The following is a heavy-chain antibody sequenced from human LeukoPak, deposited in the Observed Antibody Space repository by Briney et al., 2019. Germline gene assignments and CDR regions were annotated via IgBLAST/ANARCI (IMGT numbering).Heavy chain of an antibody. CDR3: ARDEGSGWYNY. D-gene: IGHD6-19*01. Sequence: GSLRLSCAASGFTFSDYYMSWIRQPAGKGLEWIGRIQPSGGTNYNPSLKSRITVSVDTSKNQFSLKLTSVTAADTAVYFCARDEGSGWYNYWGQGTLVTVSS. CDR2: IQPSGGT. CDR1: GFTFSDYY. V-gene: IGHV4-4*07. J-gene: IGHJ4*02.